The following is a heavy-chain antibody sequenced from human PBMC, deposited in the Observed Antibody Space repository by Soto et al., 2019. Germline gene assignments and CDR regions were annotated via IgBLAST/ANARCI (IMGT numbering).Heavy chain of an antibody. J-gene: IGHJ5*02. CDR1: GFTFSNYA. CDR3: AKEEGGNSGTKCFDL. D-gene: IGHD1-7*01. Sequence: PGGSLRLSCAASGFTFSNYAMSWVRQAPGKGLEWVSAISGSGTDTYYADSVKGRFTISRDNSKNTLYLQMNTLRAEDTAVYYCAKEEGGNSGTKCFDLWGQGTLVTVSS. CDR2: ISGSGTDT. V-gene: IGHV3-23*01.